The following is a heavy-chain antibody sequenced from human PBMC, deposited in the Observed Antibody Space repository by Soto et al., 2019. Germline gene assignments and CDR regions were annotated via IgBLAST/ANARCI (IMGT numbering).Heavy chain of an antibody. D-gene: IGHD5-12*01. Sequence: EVQLVESGEGLVQPGGSLRLSCAASGFTFSSYAMHWVRQAPGKGLEYVSAISSNGGSTYYADSVKGRFTISRDNSKNTLYLQMGSLRAEDMAVYYCARGGLEDIVATMGVFDYWGQGTLVTVSS. CDR3: ARGGLEDIVATMGVFDY. CDR1: GFTFSSYA. CDR2: ISSNGGST. V-gene: IGHV3-64*02. J-gene: IGHJ4*02.